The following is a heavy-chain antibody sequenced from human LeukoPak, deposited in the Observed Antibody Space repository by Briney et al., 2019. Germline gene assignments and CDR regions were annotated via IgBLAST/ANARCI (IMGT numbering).Heavy chain of an antibody. J-gene: IGHJ4*02. CDR1: GYSFTSSW. CDR3: ARIRDGYNSLFDC. Sequence: GESLKISCKGSGYSFTSSWIGWVRQLPGKGLEWMGIIYPGDSDTTYSPSFQGLVTMSADKSIRTAYLRWSSLKASDTAMYYCARIRDGYNSLFDCWGQGTLVTVSS. D-gene: IGHD5-24*01. CDR2: IYPGDSDT. V-gene: IGHV5-51*01.